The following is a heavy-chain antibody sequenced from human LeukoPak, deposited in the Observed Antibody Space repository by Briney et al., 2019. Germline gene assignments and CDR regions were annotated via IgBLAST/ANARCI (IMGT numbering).Heavy chain of an antibody. CDR3: ARAGWMAYCGGDCYG. CDR2: IIPIFGTA. J-gene: IGHJ4*02. V-gene: IGHV1-69*06. Sequence: GSSVKVSCKASGGTFSSYAISWVRQAPGQGLEWMGGIIPIFGTANYAQKFQGRVTITADKSTSTAYMELSSLRSEDTAVYYCARAGWMAYCGGDCYGWGQGTLVTVSS. CDR1: GGTFSSYA. D-gene: IGHD2-21*02.